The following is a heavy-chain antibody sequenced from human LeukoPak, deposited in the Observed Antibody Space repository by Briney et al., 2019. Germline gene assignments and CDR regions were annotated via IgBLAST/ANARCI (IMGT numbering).Heavy chain of an antibody. Sequence: SETLSLTCAVYGGSFSRYYWSWIRQPPGKGLEWIGEINARGDTNYNPSLKSRVNISVDTSKKQFSLRLTSMIAADTALYYCARGQVPAARGYNWFDPWGQGTLVTVSS. J-gene: IGHJ5*02. CDR3: ARGQVPAARGYNWFDP. D-gene: IGHD2-2*01. V-gene: IGHV4-34*01. CDR2: INARGDT. CDR1: GGSFSRYY.